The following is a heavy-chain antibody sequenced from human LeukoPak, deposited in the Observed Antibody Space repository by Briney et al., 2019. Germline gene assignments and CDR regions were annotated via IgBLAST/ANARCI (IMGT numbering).Heavy chain of an antibody. CDR2: ISDNTGRT. J-gene: IGHJ4*02. V-gene: IGHV3-23*01. CDR3: AKVRDGYNTPFDY. D-gene: IGHD5-24*01. Sequence: GGSLRLSCAASGFTLSSYAMSWVRQAPGKGLEWVSGISDNTGRTYYADSVKGRFTISRDNPKNTLFLQMNSLRAEDTAVYYCAKVRDGYNTPFDYWGQGTLATVSS. CDR1: GFTLSSYA.